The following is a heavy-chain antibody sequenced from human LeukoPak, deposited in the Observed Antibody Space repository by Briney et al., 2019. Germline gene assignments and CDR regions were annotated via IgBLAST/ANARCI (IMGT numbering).Heavy chain of an antibody. V-gene: IGHV3-74*01. J-gene: IGHJ4*02. CDR2: INEDGSIT. CDR1: GFTFRTYW. CDR3: GRDLGGRSGY. Sequence: PGGSLRLSCAVSGFTFRTYWMHWVRQVPGEGLVCVSRINEDGSITNYADSVKGRFSISRDNAKNTLYLQMNSLRAEDTAVYYCGRDLGGRSGYWGQGTLVTVSS. D-gene: IGHD1-26*01.